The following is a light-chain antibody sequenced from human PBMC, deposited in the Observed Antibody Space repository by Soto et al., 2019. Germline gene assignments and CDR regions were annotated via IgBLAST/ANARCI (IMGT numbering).Light chain of an antibody. CDR3: SSYTSSSTLVV. J-gene: IGLJ2*01. Sequence: QSALTQPASVSGSPGQSITISCTGTSSDVGGYNYVSWYQQHPGKAPKLMIDEVSNRPSGVSNRFSGSKSGNTASLTISGLQAEDEADYHCSSYTSSSTLVVFGGGTKLTVL. CDR2: EVS. V-gene: IGLV2-14*01. CDR1: SSDVGGYNY.